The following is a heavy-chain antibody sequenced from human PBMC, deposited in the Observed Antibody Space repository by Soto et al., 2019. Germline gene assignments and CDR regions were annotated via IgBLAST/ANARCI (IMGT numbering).Heavy chain of an antibody. Sequence: QVQLQESGPGLVKPSQSLSLTCTVSGVSLNTADTWWSWNRPSTGKGLVFIGYYHSGGSTYYDASFSSRVIISADASNSQFSLKLSSVTVADTAVYFCVRSRQMESGNDYGLDVWGQGTTVTVSS. V-gene: IGHV4-30-4*01. CDR1: GVSLNTADTW. D-gene: IGHD1-1*01. CDR2: YHSGGST. CDR3: VRSRQMESGNDYGLDV. J-gene: IGHJ6*02.